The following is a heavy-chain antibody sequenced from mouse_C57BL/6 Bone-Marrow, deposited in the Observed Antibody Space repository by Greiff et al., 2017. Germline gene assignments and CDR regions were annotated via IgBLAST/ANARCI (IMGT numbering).Heavy chain of an antibody. Sequence: EVQLVESGGDLVKPGGSLKLSCAASGFTFSSYGMSWVRQTPDKRLEWVATISSGGSYTYYPDSVKGRFTISRDNAKNTLYLQMSSLKSEDTAMYYCARPPYSYGSSRGYFDVWGTGTTVTVSS. J-gene: IGHJ1*03. D-gene: IGHD1-1*01. CDR3: ARPPYSYGSSRGYFDV. V-gene: IGHV5-6*01. CDR2: ISSGGSYT. CDR1: GFTFSSYG.